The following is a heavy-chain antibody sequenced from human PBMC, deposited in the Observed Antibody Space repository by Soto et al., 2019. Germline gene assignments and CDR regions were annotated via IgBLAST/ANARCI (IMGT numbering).Heavy chain of an antibody. D-gene: IGHD4-17*01. CDR2: FDPEDGET. CDR1: GYTLTELS. V-gene: IGHV1-24*01. J-gene: IGHJ6*02. Sequence: ASVKVSCKVSGYTLTELSMHWVRQAPGKGLEWMGGFDPEDGETIYAQKFQGRVTMTEDTSTDTAYIELSSLRSEDTAVYYCATDRTTVTTWAGNYYYYGMDVWGQGTTVTVSS. CDR3: ATDRTTVTTWAGNYYYYGMDV.